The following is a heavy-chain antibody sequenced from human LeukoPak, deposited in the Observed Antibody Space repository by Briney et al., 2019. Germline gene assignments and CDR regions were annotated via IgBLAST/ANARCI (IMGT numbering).Heavy chain of an antibody. CDR3: ASLLNVAGNSGYDSDY. D-gene: IGHD5-12*01. CDR1: GGSFSGYY. V-gene: IGHV4-34*01. Sequence: PSETLSLTCAVYGGSFSGYYWSWIRQPPGKGLEWIGEINHSGSTNYNPSLKSRVTMSVDTSKNQFSLRLSSVTAADTAVYYCASLLNVAGNSGYDSDYWGQGTLVTVSS. J-gene: IGHJ4*02. CDR2: INHSGST.